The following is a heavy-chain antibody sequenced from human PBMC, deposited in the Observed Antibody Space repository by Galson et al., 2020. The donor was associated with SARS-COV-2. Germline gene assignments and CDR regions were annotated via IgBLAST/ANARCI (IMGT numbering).Heavy chain of an antibody. V-gene: IGHV3-48*02. CDR1: GFTFSSYN. CDR3: SRGLSSSWPFSDF. CDR2: ITSSSTT. J-gene: IGHJ4*02. D-gene: IGHD6-13*01. Sequence: QASETLSLTCAASGFTFSSYNMNWVRQAPGKGREWVSFITSSSTTYYADSVKGRFTISRDNAKNSLYLQMSGLRDDDTALYYCSRGLSSSWPFSDFWGQGALVTVSS.